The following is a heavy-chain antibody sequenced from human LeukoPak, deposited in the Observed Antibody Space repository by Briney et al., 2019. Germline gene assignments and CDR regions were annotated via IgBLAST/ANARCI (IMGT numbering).Heavy chain of an antibody. J-gene: IGHJ3*02. CDR3: ARGGRSSSWYRTDAFDI. V-gene: IGHV4-34*01. Sequence: PSETLSLTCAVYGGSFSGYYWSWIRQPPGKGLEWIGEINHSGSTNYNPSLKSRVTISVDTSKNQFSLKLSSVTAADTAVYYCARGGRSSSWYRTDAFDIWGQGTMVTVSS. CDR1: GGSFSGYY. D-gene: IGHD6-13*01. CDR2: INHSGST.